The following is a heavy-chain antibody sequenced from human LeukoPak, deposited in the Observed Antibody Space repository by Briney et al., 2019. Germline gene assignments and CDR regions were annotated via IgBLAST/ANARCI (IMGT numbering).Heavy chain of an antibody. CDR2: ISGSGGST. V-gene: IGHV3-23*01. Sequence: GGSLRLSCAASGFTLSDHYMDWVRQAPGKGLEWVSAISGSGGSTYYADSVKGRFIISRDNSKNTLYLQMNSLRAEDTAVYYCAKDGSDYYDSSGYSNWFDPWGQGTLVTVSS. J-gene: IGHJ5*02. D-gene: IGHD3-22*01. CDR1: GFTLSDHY. CDR3: AKDGSDYYDSSGYSNWFDP.